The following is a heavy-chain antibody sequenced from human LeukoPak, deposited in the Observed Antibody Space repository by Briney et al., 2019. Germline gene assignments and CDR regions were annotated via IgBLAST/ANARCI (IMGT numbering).Heavy chain of an antibody. D-gene: IGHD6-13*01. J-gene: IGHJ6*02. Sequence: SETLSLTCAVYCGSFSGYYWSWIRQPPGKGLEWIGEINHSGSTNYNPSLKSRVTISVDTSKNQFSLKLSSVTAADTAVYYCARGTAAAGKGFYGMDVWGQGTTVTVSS. CDR1: CGSFSGYY. V-gene: IGHV4-34*01. CDR3: ARGTAAAGKGFYGMDV. CDR2: INHSGST.